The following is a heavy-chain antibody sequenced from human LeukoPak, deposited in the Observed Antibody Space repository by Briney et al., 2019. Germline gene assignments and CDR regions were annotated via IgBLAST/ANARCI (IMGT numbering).Heavy chain of an antibody. CDR2: MNPNSGNT. J-gene: IGHJ4*02. Sequence: ASVKVSCKASGYTFTSYDINWVRQATGQGLEWMGWMNPNSGNTGYAQKFQGRVTMTRNPPRSPAYMELSRLRPEDTAVYYCARGGGYDFWSGYLGLGPPGGPGAFDYWGQGTLVTVSS. CDR1: GYTFTSYD. CDR3: ARGGGYDFWSGYLGLGPPGGPGAFDY. V-gene: IGHV1-8*01. D-gene: IGHD3-3*01.